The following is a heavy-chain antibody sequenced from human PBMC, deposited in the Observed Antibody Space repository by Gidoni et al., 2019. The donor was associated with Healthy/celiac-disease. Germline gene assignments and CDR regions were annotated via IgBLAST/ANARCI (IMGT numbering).Heavy chain of an antibody. CDR1: GFTFSSYW. D-gene: IGHD3-16*01. J-gene: IGHJ4*02. V-gene: IGHV3-7*03. CDR2: IKQDGSEK. Sequence: EVQLVESGGGLVQPGGSLSLSCAASGFTFSSYWMSWVRQAPGKGLAWVANIKQDGSEKYYVDSVKGGFTSTRDNAKNSRYLQMNSLRAEDTAVYYCARDGVGAAFDYWGQGTLVTVSS. CDR3: ARDGVGAAFDY.